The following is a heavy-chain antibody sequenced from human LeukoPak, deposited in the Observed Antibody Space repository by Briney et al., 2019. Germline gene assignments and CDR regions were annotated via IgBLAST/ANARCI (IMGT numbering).Heavy chain of an antibody. J-gene: IGHJ3*02. CDR2: IYYSGST. CDR3: ARDRNGFWVGAFDI. V-gene: IGHV4-59*01. D-gene: IGHD3-3*01. Sequence: SETLSLTCTASGGSISSYYWSWVRQPPGKGLEWVGYIYYSGSTNYNPSLESRVTISVGTSKNHFSLKLSSVTAADTAVYYCARDRNGFWVGAFDIWGQGTMVTVSS. CDR1: GGSISSYY.